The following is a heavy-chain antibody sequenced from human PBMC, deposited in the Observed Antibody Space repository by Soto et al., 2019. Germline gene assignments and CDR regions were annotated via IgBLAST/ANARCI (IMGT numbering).Heavy chain of an antibody. CDR1: GGSISSSSYY. CDR2: IYYSGST. Sequence: SWTLSLTCTVSGGSISSSSYYWGWIRQPPVKGLECIGSIYYSGSTYYNPSLKSRVTISVDTSKNQFSLKLSSVTAADTAVYYCARHVGWSTLLYYDSSGYQYYFDYWGQGTLVTVSS. J-gene: IGHJ4*02. V-gene: IGHV4-39*01. D-gene: IGHD3-22*01. CDR3: ARHVGWSTLLYYDSSGYQYYFDY.